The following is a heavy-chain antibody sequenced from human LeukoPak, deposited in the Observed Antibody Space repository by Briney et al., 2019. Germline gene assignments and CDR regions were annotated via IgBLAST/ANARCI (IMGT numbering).Heavy chain of an antibody. V-gene: IGHV4-38-2*01. D-gene: IGHD2-21*01. Sequence: PSETLSLTCAVSGYSLSSGCYCGWIRQPPGKGLEWIGSIYYIGRTYYNPSLKSRVTMSVDTSKNQFSLKLSSVTAAHTAVYYCARRAYCGSDCYIFDYWGQGILVTVSS. CDR2: IYYIGRT. CDR3: ARRAYCGSDCYIFDY. J-gene: IGHJ4*02. CDR1: GYSLSSGCY.